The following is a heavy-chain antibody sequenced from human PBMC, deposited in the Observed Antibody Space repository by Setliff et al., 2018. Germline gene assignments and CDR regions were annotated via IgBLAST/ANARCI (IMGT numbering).Heavy chain of an antibody. Sequence: SVKVSCKASGATLSGVVFSWVRQAPGQGLEWMGGIIPLLETAKYAQKFQGRVTITADKSTSTGYMELSSLRSEDTALYYCARGTVNWAAFNIWGQGTMVTVSS. CDR2: IIPLLETA. D-gene: IGHD3-16*01. CDR3: ARGTVNWAAFNI. CDR1: GATLSGVV. V-gene: IGHV1-69*06. J-gene: IGHJ3*02.